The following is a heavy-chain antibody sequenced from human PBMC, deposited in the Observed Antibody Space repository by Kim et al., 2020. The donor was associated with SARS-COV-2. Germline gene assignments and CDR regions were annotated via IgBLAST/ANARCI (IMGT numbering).Heavy chain of an antibody. CDR1: GDSISGNTYY. CDR2: IYFSGNT. V-gene: IGHV4-39*01. Sequence: SETLSLTCTVSGDSISGNTYYWGWIRQPPGKGLEWIGSIYFSGNTYYNPSLNSRVTISVDTSKNQFFLKLSSVTAADTAVYYCACRSGSGTYRHPILIWG. D-gene: IGHD3-10*01. CDR3: ACRSGSGTYRHPILI. J-gene: IGHJ3*02.